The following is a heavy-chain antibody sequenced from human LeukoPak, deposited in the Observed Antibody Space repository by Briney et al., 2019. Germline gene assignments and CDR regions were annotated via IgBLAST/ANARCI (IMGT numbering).Heavy chain of an antibody. CDR2: ISSNGGST. CDR3: VKGSIVGATFDY. V-gene: IGHV3-64D*09. D-gene: IGHD1-26*01. J-gene: IGHJ4*02. Sequence: GGSLRLSCAASGFTFSSYTMNWVRQAPGKGLEYVSAISSNGGSTYYADSVKGGFTISRDNSKNTLYLQMSSLRAEDTAVYYCVKGSIVGATFDYWGQGTLVTVSS. CDR1: GFTFSSYT.